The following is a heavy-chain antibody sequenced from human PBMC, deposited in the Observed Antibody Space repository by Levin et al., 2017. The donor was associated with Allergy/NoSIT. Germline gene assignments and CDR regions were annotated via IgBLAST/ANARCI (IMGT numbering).Heavy chain of an antibody. Sequence: GGSLRLSCKGSGSSFTSYWIGWVRQMPGKGLEWMGIIYPGDSDTRYSPSFQGQVTISADKSISTAYLQWSSLKASDTAMYYCARLVGATAGGFDYWGQGTLVTVSS. D-gene: IGHD1-26*01. CDR3: ARLVGATAGGFDY. CDR1: GSSFTSYW. CDR2: IYPGDSDT. J-gene: IGHJ4*02. V-gene: IGHV5-51*01.